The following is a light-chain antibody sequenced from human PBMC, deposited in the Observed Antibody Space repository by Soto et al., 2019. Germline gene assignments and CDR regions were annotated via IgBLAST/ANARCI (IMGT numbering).Light chain of an antibody. CDR1: SSDVGSYNL. CDR3: CSYAGSSTLYV. Sequence: QSALPQPASVSGSPVQSITISCTGTSSDVGSYNLVSWYQQHPGKAPKLMIYEGSKRPSGVSNRFSGSKSGNTASLTISGLQAEDEADYYCCSYAGSSTLYVFGTGTKVTVL. J-gene: IGLJ1*01. V-gene: IGLV2-23*01. CDR2: EGS.